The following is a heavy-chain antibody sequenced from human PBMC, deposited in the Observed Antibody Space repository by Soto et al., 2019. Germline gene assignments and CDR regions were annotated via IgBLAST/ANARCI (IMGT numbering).Heavy chain of an antibody. CDR3: SRRAPEGFGP. V-gene: IGHV4-39*01. J-gene: IGHJ5*01. CDR1: GGKIRKSSYY. CDR2: MSYSGST. Sequence: EILSLTCTVFGGKIRKSSYYWFWIRQPPGKGLEWVGSMSYSGSTYYNPSLKSRVAISVDTSKNQLSLQVSSVTAADTAVNYRSRRAPEGFGPWGQGTLVTVSS.